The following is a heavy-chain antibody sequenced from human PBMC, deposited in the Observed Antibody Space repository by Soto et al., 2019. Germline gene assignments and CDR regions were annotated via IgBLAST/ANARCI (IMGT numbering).Heavy chain of an antibody. V-gene: IGHV1-8*01. D-gene: IGHD3-10*01. CDR2: MNPNSGNT. CDR1: GYTFTSYD. CDR3: ARAGANIHYYYYGMDV. Sequence: QVQLVQSGAEVKKPGASVKVSCKASGYTFTSYDINWVRQATGQGLEWMGWMNPNSGNTGYAQKFQGRVTMTRNTSISTAYMELSSLRSEDTAVYYCARAGANIHYYYYGMDVWGQGTTVTVSS. J-gene: IGHJ6*02.